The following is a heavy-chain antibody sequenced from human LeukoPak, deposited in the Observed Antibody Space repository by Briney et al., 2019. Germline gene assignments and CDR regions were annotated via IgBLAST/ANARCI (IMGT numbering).Heavy chain of an antibody. V-gene: IGHV1-3*01. CDR1: GYTFTSYA. D-gene: IGHD2-15*01. Sequence: GASVKVSCKASGYTFTSYAMHWVRQAPGQRLEWMGWINAGNGNTKYSQKFQGRVTITRDTSASTAYMELSSLRSEDTAVYYCARMRGYCSGGSCYLDYWGQGTLVTVSS. CDR2: INAGNGNT. J-gene: IGHJ4*02. CDR3: ARMRGYCSGGSCYLDY.